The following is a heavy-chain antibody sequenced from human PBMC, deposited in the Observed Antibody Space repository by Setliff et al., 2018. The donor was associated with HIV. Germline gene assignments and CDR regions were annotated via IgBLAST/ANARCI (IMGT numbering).Heavy chain of an antibody. D-gene: IGHD3-16*01. V-gene: IGHV3-49*04. Sequence: GGSLRLSCTASGFTFGDYAMSWVRQAPGKGLEWVGFIRSKAYGGTTEYAASVKGRFTISRDDSKSSLYLQMNSLKIDDTAVYYCISGGTSPFFHYWGQGTLVTVSS. CDR2: IRSKAYGGTT. CDR3: ISGGTSPFFHY. CDR1: GFTFGDYA. J-gene: IGHJ4*02.